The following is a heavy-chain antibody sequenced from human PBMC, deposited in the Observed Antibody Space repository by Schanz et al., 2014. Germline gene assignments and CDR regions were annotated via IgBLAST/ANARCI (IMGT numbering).Heavy chain of an antibody. V-gene: IGHV3-64*01. CDR2: INRDGDST. CDR1: GFTFSVYW. CDR3: ARVGGYCSGSSCYGAFDY. J-gene: IGHJ4*02. D-gene: IGHD2-15*01. Sequence: EVQLVESGGGFVQPGGSLRLSCAASGFTFSVYWMHWVRQAPGKGLESVSAINRDGDSTYYANSVKGRFTISRDNSKNTLYLQMGSLRTEDMAVYYCARVGGYCSGSSCYGAFDYWGQGTLVAVSS.